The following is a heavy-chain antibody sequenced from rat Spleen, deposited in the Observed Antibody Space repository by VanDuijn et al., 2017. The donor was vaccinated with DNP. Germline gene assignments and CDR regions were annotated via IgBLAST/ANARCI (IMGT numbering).Heavy chain of an antibody. Sequence: EVQLVESGGGLVQPGRSMKLSCAASGFTFRDHYMAWVRQAPTKGLEWVATISTRGGSTYYRDSVRGRFAISRENAKDTLYLRMNSLRSEDTATYYCAKNSGYYFDYWGQGVMVTVSS. CDR1: GFTFRDHY. V-gene: IGHV5-25*01. J-gene: IGHJ2*01. CDR3: AKNSGYYFDY. CDR2: ISTRGGST. D-gene: IGHD4-3*01.